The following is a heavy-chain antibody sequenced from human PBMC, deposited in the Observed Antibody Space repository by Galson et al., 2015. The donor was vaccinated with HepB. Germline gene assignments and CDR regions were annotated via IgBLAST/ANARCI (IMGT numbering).Heavy chain of an antibody. J-gene: IGHJ6*02. D-gene: IGHD3-3*01. CDR1: GFTFSSYG. V-gene: IGHV3-33*01. CDR3: ARDRLYYDFWSGYRPYYYYGMDV. CDR2: IWYDGSNK. Sequence: SLRLSCAASGFTFSSYGMHWVRQAPGKGLEWVAVIWYDGSNKYYADSVKGRFTISRDNSKNTLYLQMNSLRAEDTAVYYCARDRLYYDFWSGYRPYYYYGMDVWGQGTTVTVSS.